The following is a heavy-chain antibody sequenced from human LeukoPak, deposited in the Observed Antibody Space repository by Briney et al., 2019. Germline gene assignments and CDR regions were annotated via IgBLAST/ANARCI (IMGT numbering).Heavy chain of an antibody. Sequence: ASVKVSCKASGYTFTSYAMHWVRQAPGQRLEWMGWINAGNGNTKYSQKFQGRVTITRDTSASTAYMELSSLRSEDTAVYYCARDAGYSYGYAIDYWGQGTLVTVSS. J-gene: IGHJ4*02. CDR3: ARDAGYSYGYAIDY. V-gene: IGHV1-3*01. CDR1: GYTFTSYA. D-gene: IGHD5-18*01. CDR2: INAGNGNT.